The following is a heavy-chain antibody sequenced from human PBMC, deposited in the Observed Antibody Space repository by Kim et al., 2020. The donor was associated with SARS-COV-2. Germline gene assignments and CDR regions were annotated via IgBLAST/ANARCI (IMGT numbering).Heavy chain of an antibody. V-gene: IGHV4-34*13. D-gene: IGHD6-13*01. CDR3: ARGAIAERAFDY. CDR2: T. Sequence: TNYTPSLESQFPISQDTSRNPCSLKLKSVTAADTAVYYCARGAIAERAFDYWGQGTLVTVSS. J-gene: IGHJ4*02.